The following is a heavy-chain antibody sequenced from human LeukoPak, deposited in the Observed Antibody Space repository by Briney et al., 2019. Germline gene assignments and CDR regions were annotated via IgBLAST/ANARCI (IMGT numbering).Heavy chain of an antibody. Sequence: GGSLRLSCAASGFTFSNYWMHWVCQVPGKGLVWVSRINTDGSSTTYADSVKGRFTISRDNAKNTLYLQMNSLRAEDTAVYYCARGYSNGYRIDYWGQGTLVTVSS. D-gene: IGHD5-18*01. CDR1: GFTFSNYW. CDR2: INTDGSST. V-gene: IGHV3-74*01. CDR3: ARGYSNGYRIDY. J-gene: IGHJ4*02.